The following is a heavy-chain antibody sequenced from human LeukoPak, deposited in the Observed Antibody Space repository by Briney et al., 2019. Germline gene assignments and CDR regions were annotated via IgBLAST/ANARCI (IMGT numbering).Heavy chain of an antibody. J-gene: IGHJ3*02. CDR3: ATSGGFRNDAFDI. CDR1: GGSFSGYY. CDR2: INHSGST. Sequence: PSETLSLTCAVYGGSFSGYYWSWIRQPPGKGLEWIGEINHSGSTNYNPSLKSRVTISVDTSKNQFSLKLSSVTAADTAVYYCATSGGFRNDAFDIWGQETMVTVSS. D-gene: IGHD1-14*01. V-gene: IGHV4-34*01.